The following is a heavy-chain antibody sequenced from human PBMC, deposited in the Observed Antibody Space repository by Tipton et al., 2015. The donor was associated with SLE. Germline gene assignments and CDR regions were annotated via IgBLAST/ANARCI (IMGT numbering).Heavy chain of an antibody. D-gene: IGHD2-15*01. V-gene: IGHV3-7*03. J-gene: IGHJ4*02. Sequence: SLRLSCAASGFTFSSYWMSWVRQAPGKGLEWVANIKQDGSEKYYVDSVKGRFTISRDNAKNSLYLQMNSLRAEDTAVYYCAKSQGLTLLRGEDIDYWGQGTLVTVSS. CDR3: AKSQGLTLLRGEDIDY. CDR2: IKQDGSEK. CDR1: GFTFSSYW.